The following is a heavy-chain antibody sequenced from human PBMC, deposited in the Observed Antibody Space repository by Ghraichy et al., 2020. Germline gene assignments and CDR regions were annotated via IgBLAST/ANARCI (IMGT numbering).Heavy chain of an antibody. V-gene: IGHV4-30-4*01. D-gene: IGHD5-18*01. J-gene: IGHJ4*02. Sequence: SETLSLTCTVSGGSISSGDYYWSWIRQPPGKGLEWIGYIYYSGSTYYNPSLKSRVTISVDTSKNQFSLKLSSVTAADTAVYYCARVGRYSYGYGYWGQGTLVTVSS. CDR2: IYYSGST. CDR1: GGSISSGDYY. CDR3: ARVGRYSYGYGY.